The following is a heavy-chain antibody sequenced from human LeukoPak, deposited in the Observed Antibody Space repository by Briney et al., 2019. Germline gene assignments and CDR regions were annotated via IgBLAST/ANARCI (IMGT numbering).Heavy chain of an antibody. CDR1: GFTFSSYS. J-gene: IGHJ5*02. CDR2: ISSSSSYI. Sequence: GGSLRLSCAASGFTFSSYSMNWVRQAPGKGLEWVSSISSSSSYIYYADSVKGRFTISRDNAKNSLYLQMNGLRAEDTAVYYCARDRDGYNSQAGWFDPWGQGTLVTVSS. CDR3: ARDRDGYNSQAGWFDP. D-gene: IGHD5-24*01. V-gene: IGHV3-21*01.